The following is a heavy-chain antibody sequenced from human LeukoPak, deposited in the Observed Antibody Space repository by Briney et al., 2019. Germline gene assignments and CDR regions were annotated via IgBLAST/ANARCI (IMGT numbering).Heavy chain of an antibody. CDR3: ARSIPYGTTWYGRSDY. V-gene: IGHV3-7*03. CDR1: GFPFSSYS. D-gene: IGHD6-13*01. CDR2: IKPDGTTK. Sequence: GGSLGLSCAASGFPFSSYSMTWVRQAPGKGLEWVANIKPDGTTKFYVDSVKGRFTISRDNALNSLYLQMNSLRAEDTAIYYCARSIPYGTTWYGRSDYWGQGTLVTVSS. J-gene: IGHJ4*02.